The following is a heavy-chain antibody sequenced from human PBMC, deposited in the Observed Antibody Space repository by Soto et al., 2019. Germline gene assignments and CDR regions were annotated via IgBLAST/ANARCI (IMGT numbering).Heavy chain of an antibody. CDR1: WYSFTSYW. V-gene: IGHV5-10-1*01. CDR3: ASSPDHWGMDV. J-gene: IGHJ6*02. CDR2: IDPSDSYT. Sequence: PGESLKISCKVSWYSFTSYWISWLRQMPGKGLEWMGRIDPSDSYTNYSPSFQGHVTISADKSISTAYLQWSSLKASDTAMYYCASSPDHWGMDVCGQGTPVTVSS.